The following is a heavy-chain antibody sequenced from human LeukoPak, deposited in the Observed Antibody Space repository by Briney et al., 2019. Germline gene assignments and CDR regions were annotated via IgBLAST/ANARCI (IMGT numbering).Heavy chain of an antibody. CDR2: ISYDGSNE. Sequence: GGSLRPSCAASGFTFSSYVMHWVRQAPGKGLEWVAIISYDGSNEYYADSVKGRFTISRDNSKNTLYLQMNSLRAADTAVYYCARGLSSFDYWGQGTLVTVSS. V-gene: IGHV3-30-3*01. CDR3: ARGLSSFDY. J-gene: IGHJ4*02. CDR1: GFTFSSYV. D-gene: IGHD2-2*01.